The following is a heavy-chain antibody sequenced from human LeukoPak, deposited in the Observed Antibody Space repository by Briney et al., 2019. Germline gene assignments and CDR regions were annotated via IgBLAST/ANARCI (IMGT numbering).Heavy chain of an antibody. CDR2: IYYSGST. D-gene: IGHD5-18*01. J-gene: IGHJ5*02. V-gene: IGHV4-39*01. CDR1: GGSISSSSYY. CDR3: ARLGVGTWIQPA. Sequence: PSETLSLTCTVSGGSISSSSYYWGWIRQPPGKGLEWIGSIYYSGSTYYNPSLKSRVTISVDTSKNQFSLKLSSVTAADTAVYYCARLGVGTWIQPAWGQGTLVTVSS.